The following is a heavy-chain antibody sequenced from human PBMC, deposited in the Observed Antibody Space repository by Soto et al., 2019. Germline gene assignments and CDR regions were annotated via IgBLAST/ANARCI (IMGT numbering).Heavy chain of an antibody. D-gene: IGHD3-3*01. Sequence: GALMLSCEDSGFTLSSYSMNWVLQAPWKGLQWVSSISSSSSYIYYEDSVKGRFTISRDNAKNSLYLQMNSLRAEDTAVYYCARSNYTIFQLDPWGQGTLVTVSS. CDR1: GFTLSSYS. V-gene: IGHV3-21*01. CDR3: ARSNYTIFQLDP. J-gene: IGHJ5*02. CDR2: ISSSSSYI.